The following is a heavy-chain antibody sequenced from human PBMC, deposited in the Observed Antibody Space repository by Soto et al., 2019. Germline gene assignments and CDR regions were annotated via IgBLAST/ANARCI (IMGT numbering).Heavy chain of an antibody. Sequence: TLSLTCTVSGASVDSAGYFWTWIRQRPGKCLEWIGHINYSGSTDHTPSLRSRLMVSIDTSKNQFSLKLNSVTAADTAIYYCARGTGLSYTYGIDDWGQGTLVTVYS. V-gene: IGHV4-31*03. CDR3: ARGTGLSYTYGIDD. D-gene: IGHD5-18*01. J-gene: IGHJ1*01. CDR2: INYSGST. CDR1: GASVDSAGYF.